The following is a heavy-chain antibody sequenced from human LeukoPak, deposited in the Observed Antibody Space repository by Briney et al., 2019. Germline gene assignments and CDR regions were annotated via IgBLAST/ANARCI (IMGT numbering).Heavy chain of an antibody. V-gene: IGHV3-23*01. CDR3: AKESRGSSPEF. J-gene: IGHJ1*01. Sequence: GGSLRLSCAASGFTFSNYGMSWLRQAPGKGLEWVSAITGSGDDAYYADSVHGRSTMSRDNSKSTLYLQMSSLRVEDTAVYYCAKESRGSSPEFWGQGTLVTVSS. D-gene: IGHD1-26*01. CDR2: ITGSGDDA. CDR1: GFTFSNYG.